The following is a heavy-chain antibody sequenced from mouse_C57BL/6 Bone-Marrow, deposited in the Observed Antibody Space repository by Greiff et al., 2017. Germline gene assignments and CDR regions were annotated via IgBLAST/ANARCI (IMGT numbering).Heavy chain of an antibody. CDR3: TSLTGMGFAY. CDR2: IDPETGGT. D-gene: IGHD4-1*01. CDR1: GYTFTDYE. J-gene: IGHJ3*01. Sequence: QVQLKQSGAELVRPGASVTLSCKASGYTFTDYEMHWVKQTPVHGLEWIGAIDPETGGTAYNQKFKGKAILTADTSSSTAYMQLRSLTSEDSAVHYCTSLTGMGFAYWGQGTLVTVSA. V-gene: IGHV1-15*01.